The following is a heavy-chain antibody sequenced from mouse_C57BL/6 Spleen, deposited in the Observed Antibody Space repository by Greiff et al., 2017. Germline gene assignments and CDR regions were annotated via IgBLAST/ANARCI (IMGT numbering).Heavy chain of an antibody. Sequence: EVKLMESGPELVKPGASVKMSCKASGYTFTDYNMHWVKKSHGKSLEWIGYINPNNGGTSYNQKFKGKATLTVKKSSSTAYMEPRSLTAEDSAVYYCEALRRGYAMDYWSQGTSVTVSS. CDR3: EALRRGYAMDY. J-gene: IGHJ4*01. CDR2: INPNNGGT. D-gene: IGHD1-2*01. CDR1: GYTFTDYN. V-gene: IGHV1-22*01.